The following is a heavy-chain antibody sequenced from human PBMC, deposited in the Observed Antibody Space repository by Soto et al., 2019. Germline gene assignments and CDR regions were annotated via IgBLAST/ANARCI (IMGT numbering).Heavy chain of an antibody. V-gene: IGHV4-30-4*01. Sequence: QVQLQESGPGLVKPSQTLSLTCTVSGGSISSGDYYWSWIRQPPGKGLEWIGYIYYSGSTYYNPSLKSRVTISVETSKNQFSLKLSSVTAADTAVYYCARAHRYCSGGSCPYYYYYGMDVWGQGTTVTVSS. D-gene: IGHD2-15*01. CDR2: IYYSGST. CDR3: ARAHRYCSGGSCPYYYYYGMDV. J-gene: IGHJ6*02. CDR1: GGSISSGDYY.